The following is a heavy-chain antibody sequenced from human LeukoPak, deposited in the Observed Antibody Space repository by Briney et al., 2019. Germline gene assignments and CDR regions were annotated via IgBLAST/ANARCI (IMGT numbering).Heavy chain of an antibody. CDR1: GGSINIDY. V-gene: IGHV4-59*01. D-gene: IGHD5-24*01. Sequence: SETLSLTCSVSGGSINIDYWNWIRQPPGKGLEWIGYIYHSGSTNYNPSLKSRVTISIDKSKKQFSLKLISVTAADTAIYYCTRVGGMTTINNAAFDIWGQGTMVTVSS. CDR2: IYHSGST. J-gene: IGHJ3*02. CDR3: TRVGGMTTINNAAFDI.